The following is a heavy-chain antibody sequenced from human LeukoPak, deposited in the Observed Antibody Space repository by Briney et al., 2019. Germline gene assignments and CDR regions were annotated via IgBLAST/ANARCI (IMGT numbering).Heavy chain of an antibody. CDR2: IDWDGTVK. CDR3: VREKRGPGNFDKYYGMDV. J-gene: IGHJ6*02. Sequence: GGSLRLSCTTSGFIFNNYAMHWVRQPPGKGLEWVSNIDWDGTVKAYADSLKGRFTISRDNAKNSLYLQMNSLTPEDTALYYCVREKRGPGNFDKYYGMDVWGQGTTITVSS. CDR1: GFIFNNYA. D-gene: IGHD4-23*01. V-gene: IGHV3-9*01.